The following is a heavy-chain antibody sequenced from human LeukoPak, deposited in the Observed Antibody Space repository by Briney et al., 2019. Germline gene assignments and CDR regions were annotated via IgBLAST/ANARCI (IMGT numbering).Heavy chain of an antibody. Sequence: PSQTLSLTCTVSGGSISSGSYYWSWIRQPAGKGLEWIGRIYTSGSTNYNPSLKSRVTISVDTSKNQFSLKLSSVTAADTAVYYCARDRGLGGSFDYWGQGTLVTVSS. V-gene: IGHV4-61*02. CDR1: GGSISSGSYY. CDR3: ARDRGLGGSFDY. J-gene: IGHJ4*02. D-gene: IGHD1-26*01. CDR2: IYTSGST.